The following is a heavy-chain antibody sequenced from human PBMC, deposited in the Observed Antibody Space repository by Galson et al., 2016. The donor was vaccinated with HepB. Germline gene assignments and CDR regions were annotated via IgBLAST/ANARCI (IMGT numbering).Heavy chain of an antibody. J-gene: IGHJ3*02. V-gene: IGHV3-30*09. D-gene: IGHD6-19*01. CDR2: ISVDGSNK. CDR3: AREGFSSGRAGTFDI. CDR1: GFLLRGSV. Sequence: SLRLSCAASGFLLRGSVIHWVRQAPGKGLEWVALISVDGSNKPFADSVKGRFAISRDNYQNTVDLQMNSLRPEDSAVYYCAREGFSSGRAGTFDIWGQGTVVSVSS.